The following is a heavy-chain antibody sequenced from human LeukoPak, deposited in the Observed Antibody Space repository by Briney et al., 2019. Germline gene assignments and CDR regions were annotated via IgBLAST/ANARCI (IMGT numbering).Heavy chain of an antibody. CDR1: GGSISSYY. Sequence: SETLSLTCTVSGGSISSYYWSWIRQPPGKGLEWIGYIYYSGSTNYNPSLKSRVTISVDTSKDQFSLKLSSVTAADTAVYYCARNIVVVPADIPDYYYYYMDVWGKGTTVTVSS. J-gene: IGHJ6*03. D-gene: IGHD2-2*01. CDR3: ARNIVVVPADIPDYYYYYMDV. V-gene: IGHV4-59*01. CDR2: IYYSGST.